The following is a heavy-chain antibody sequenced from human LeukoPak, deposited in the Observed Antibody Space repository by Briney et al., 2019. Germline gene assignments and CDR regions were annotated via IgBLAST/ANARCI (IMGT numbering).Heavy chain of an antibody. D-gene: IGHD6-19*01. V-gene: IGHV3-13*01. J-gene: IGHJ4*02. Sequence: GGSLRLSCAASGFTFSSYDMHWVRPATGRGLEWVSAIGTAGDTYYPGSVKGRFTISRENAKNSLYLQMNSLRAGDTAVYYCARGIAVAGTGLAYYFDYWGQGTLVTVSS. CDR2: IGTAGDT. CDR1: GFTFSSYD. CDR3: ARGIAVAGTGLAYYFDY.